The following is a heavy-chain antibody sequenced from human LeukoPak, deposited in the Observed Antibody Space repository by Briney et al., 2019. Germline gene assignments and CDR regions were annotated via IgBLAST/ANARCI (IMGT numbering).Heavy chain of an antibody. D-gene: IGHD5-18*01. CDR2: ISSSSSYI. CDR3: ARDSRPAMVNSPDY. J-gene: IGHJ4*02. Sequence: PGGSLRLSCAASGFTFSSYSINWVRQAPGKGLEWVSSISSSSSYIYYADSVKGRFTISRDNAKNSLYLQMNSLRAEDTAVYYCARDSRPAMVNSPDYWGQGTLVTVSS. CDR1: GFTFSSYS. V-gene: IGHV3-21*01.